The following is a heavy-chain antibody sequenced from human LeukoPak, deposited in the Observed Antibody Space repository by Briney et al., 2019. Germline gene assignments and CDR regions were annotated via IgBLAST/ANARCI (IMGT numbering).Heavy chain of an antibody. J-gene: IGHJ4*02. V-gene: IGHV3-23*01. CDR1: GFTFSSYA. Sequence: PGGSLRLSCAASGFTFSSYAMSWVRQAPGKGLEWVSAISGRGGSTYYADSLKGRVTISRDNSKNTLYLQMSSLRAEDTAVYYCAKSPRLWSYWDYWGQGTLVTVSS. CDR2: ISGRGGST. D-gene: IGHD5-18*01. CDR3: AKSPRLWSYWDY.